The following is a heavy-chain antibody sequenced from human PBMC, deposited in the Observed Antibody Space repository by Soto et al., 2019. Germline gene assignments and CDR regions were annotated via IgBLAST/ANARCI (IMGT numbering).Heavy chain of an antibody. V-gene: IGHV3-30*18. CDR2: IAYDGNEK. J-gene: IGHJ6*02. CDR3: GQDVGDYVPYYYGVDV. Sequence: QVQLVESGGGVVQPGTSLRLSCAASGFTFKTHAMHWVRQAPGKGLEWMAVIAYDGNEKFYADSVKGRFTISRDNSKNALYLQINTLRNDDPAVYSCGQDVGDYVPYYYGVDVWGQGTTVTVSS. CDR1: GFTFKTHA. D-gene: IGHD1-26*01.